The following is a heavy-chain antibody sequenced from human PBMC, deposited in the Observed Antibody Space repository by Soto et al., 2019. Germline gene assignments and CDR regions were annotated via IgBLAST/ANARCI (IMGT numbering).Heavy chain of an antibody. CDR1: GGTFSSYR. V-gene: IGHV1-69*01. CDR2: IVPIYRTA. J-gene: IGHJ4*02. D-gene: IGHD6-13*01. Sequence: QVQLVQSGAEVREPGSSVKVSCKASGGTFSSYRINWVRQAPGQGLEWVGGIVPIYRTADYAQKFQGRVSITADESARTTYLELRSLKSQDTAVYYCARDSGAKLSSSWGQGTLVTVSS. CDR3: ARDSGAKLSSS.